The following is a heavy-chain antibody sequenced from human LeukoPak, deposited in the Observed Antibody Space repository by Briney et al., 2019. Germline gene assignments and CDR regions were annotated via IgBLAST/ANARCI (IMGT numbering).Heavy chain of an antibody. J-gene: IGHJ4*02. CDR2: ISTSGNVI. D-gene: IGHD2-2*01. CDR1: GFTFSRYS. V-gene: IGHV3-48*04. CDR3: ARDSRVPAAPSDC. Sequence: PGGSLRLSCAASGFTFSRYSMNWVRQAPGKGLEWVSYISTSGNVIHYADSVKGRFTISRDNAKNSLYLQMNSLRAEDTAVYYCARDSRVPAAPSDCWGQGTLVTVSS.